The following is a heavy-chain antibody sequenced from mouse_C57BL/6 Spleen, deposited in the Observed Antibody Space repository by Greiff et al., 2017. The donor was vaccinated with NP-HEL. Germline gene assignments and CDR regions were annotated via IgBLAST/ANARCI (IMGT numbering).Heavy chain of an antibody. D-gene: IGHD1-2*01. CDR2: ISYSGST. CDR1: GYSITSGYG. J-gene: IGHJ2*01. Sequence: EVKLQESGPGLVKPSQSLSLTCTVTGYSITSGYGWNWIRQFPGNKLEWMGYISYSGSTNYHPSLKSRISITRDTSKNQVFLQLNSVTTEDTATYYCARTARIKYWGQGTTLTVSS. CDR3: ARTARIKY. V-gene: IGHV3-2*02.